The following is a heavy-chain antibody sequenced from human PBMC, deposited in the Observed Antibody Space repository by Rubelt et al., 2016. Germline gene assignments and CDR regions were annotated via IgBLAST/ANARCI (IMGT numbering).Heavy chain of an antibody. CDR3: AHNVDSAMADY. CDR2: LYWDDDK. CDR1: GFSLSTSGVG. D-gene: IGHD5-18*01. V-gene: IGHV2-5*02. J-gene: IGHJ4*02. Sequence: QITLKESGPTLVKPTQTLTLTCTFSGFSLSTSGVGVGWIRQPPGKALGWLALLYWDDDKRYSPSLKSRLTITKDNSKNQVVLTMTDMDPGDTATYYCAHNVDSAMADYWCQGTRVTVSS.